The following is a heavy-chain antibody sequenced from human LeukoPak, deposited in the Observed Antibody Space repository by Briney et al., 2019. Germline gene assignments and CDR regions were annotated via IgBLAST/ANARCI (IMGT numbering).Heavy chain of an antibody. J-gene: IGHJ4*02. CDR3: DRHYYASSGYASVDS. Sequence: ASVKVSCKASGYTFTSYDINWVRQATAQGLEWVGWMNPNSGNTGYAQKVQGRVTITSNTSISTAYMELSSLSSRDTALVLCDRHYYASSGYASVDSWGAGNLVTVSS. CDR1: GYTFTSYD. D-gene: IGHD3-22*01. V-gene: IGHV1-8*03. CDR2: MNPNSGNT.